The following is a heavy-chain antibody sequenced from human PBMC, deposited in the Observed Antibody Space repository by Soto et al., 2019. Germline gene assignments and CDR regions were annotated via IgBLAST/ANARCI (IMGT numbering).Heavy chain of an antibody. D-gene: IGHD2-21*02. CDR2: INAGNGNT. V-gene: IGHV1-3*01. CDR1: GYTFTSYA. CDR3: ARGLSIVVVTNWFDP. Sequence: GASVKVSCKASGYTFTSYAMHWVRQAPGQRLEWMGWINAGNGNTKYSQKFQGRVTITRDTSASTAYMELSSLRSEDTAVYYCARGLSIVVVTNWFDPWGQGTLVTVSS. J-gene: IGHJ5*02.